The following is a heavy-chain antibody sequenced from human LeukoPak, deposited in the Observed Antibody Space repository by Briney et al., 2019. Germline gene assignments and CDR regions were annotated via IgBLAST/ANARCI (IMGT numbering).Heavy chain of an antibody. Sequence: GGSLRLSCAASGFTFSNYGMHWVRQAPGKGLDWVAFVRSDGSHTDYADSAKGRFTISRDNSKNTLYLQMNSLRAEDTAVYYCARLYLLTGYSPPTNWGQGSLVTVSS. CDR1: GFTFSNYG. V-gene: IGHV3-30*02. CDR3: ARLYLLTGYSPPTN. D-gene: IGHD3-9*01. CDR2: VRSDGSHT. J-gene: IGHJ4*02.